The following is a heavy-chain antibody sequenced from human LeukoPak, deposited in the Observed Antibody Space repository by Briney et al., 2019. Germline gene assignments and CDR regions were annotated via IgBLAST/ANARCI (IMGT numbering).Heavy chain of an antibody. J-gene: IGHJ3*02. CDR1: GYIFTGYS. CDR2: ISAYNGDT. D-gene: IGHD6-13*01. Sequence: ASVKVSRKASGYIFTGYSISWVRQAPGQGLEWMGWISAYNGDTNYVQKFQGRVTMTTDTSTSTAYMELKSLRSDDTAVYYCAREEGAPIAAANIWGLGTKVTVSS. CDR3: AREEGAPIAAANI. V-gene: IGHV1-18*01.